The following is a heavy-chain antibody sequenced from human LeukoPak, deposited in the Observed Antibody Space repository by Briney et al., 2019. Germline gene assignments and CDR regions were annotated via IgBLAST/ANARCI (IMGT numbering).Heavy chain of an antibody. CDR3: ARDRDSYGLYYFDY. D-gene: IGHD5-18*01. CDR2: IIPIFGTA. V-gene: IGHV1-69*13. Sequence: ASVKVSCKASGGTFSSYAISWVRQAPGQGLEWMGGIIPIFGTANYAQKFQGRVTITADESTSTAYMELSSLRSDDTAVYYCARDRDSYGLYYFDYWGQGTLVTVSS. J-gene: IGHJ4*02. CDR1: GGTFSSYA.